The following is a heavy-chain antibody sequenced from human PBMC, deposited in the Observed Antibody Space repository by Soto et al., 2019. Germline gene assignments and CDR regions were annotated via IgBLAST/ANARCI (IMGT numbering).Heavy chain of an antibody. CDR2: ISYDGSNK. V-gene: IGHV3-30*18. D-gene: IGHD3-10*01. J-gene: IGHJ6*02. CDR3: AKDLRSGSGSYYNPGGMDV. CDR1: GFTFSSYG. Sequence: QVQLVESGGGVVQPGRSLRLSCAASGFTFSSYGMHWVRQAPGKGLEWVAVISYDGSNKYYADSVKGRFTISRDNSKNTLYLQMNSLRAEDTAVYYCAKDLRSGSGSYYNPGGMDVWGQGTTVTVSS.